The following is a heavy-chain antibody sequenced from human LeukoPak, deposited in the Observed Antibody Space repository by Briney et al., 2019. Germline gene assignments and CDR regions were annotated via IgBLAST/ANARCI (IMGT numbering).Heavy chain of an antibody. J-gene: IGHJ4*02. CDR3: ARDGGTGGYCGSTSCSPFDY. CDR1: GFTVSSNY. V-gene: IGHV3-53*01. D-gene: IGHD2-2*01. CDR2: IYSGGST. Sequence: PGGSLRLSCTVSGFTVSSNYMSWVRQAPGKGLEWVSVIYSGGSTYYADSVKGRFTISRDNSQNTLHLQMNSLRAEDTAVYYCARDGGTGGYCGSTSCSPFDYWGQGTLVTVSS.